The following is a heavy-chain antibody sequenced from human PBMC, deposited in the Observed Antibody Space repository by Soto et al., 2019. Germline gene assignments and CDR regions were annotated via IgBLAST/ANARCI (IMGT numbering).Heavy chain of an antibody. CDR2: ISYDGSNK. J-gene: IGHJ5*02. CDR1: GFTFSSYG. D-gene: IGHD5-18*01. V-gene: IGHV3-30*18. CDR3: AKDPGYSYGYGNNWFDP. Sequence: PGGSLRLSCAASGFTFSSYGMHWVRQAPGKGLEWVAVISYDGSNKYYADSVKGRFTISRDNSKNTLYLQMNSLRAEDTAVYYCAKDPGYSYGYGNNWFDPWGQGTLVTVSS.